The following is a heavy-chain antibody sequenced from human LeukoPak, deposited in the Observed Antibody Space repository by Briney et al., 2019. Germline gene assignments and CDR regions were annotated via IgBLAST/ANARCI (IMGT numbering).Heavy chain of an antibody. Sequence: PGGSLSLSCAASGFTFSSYWMLWVRRAPGRALVCVPRITADGSITTYADSVKSRFNNTRDNAKKTLYLQMNSLRAEDTAVYYCARGAYSGYDFDYWGQGTLVTVSS. CDR3: ARGAYSGYDFDY. D-gene: IGHD5-12*01. J-gene: IGHJ4*02. V-gene: IGHV3-74*01. CDR1: GFTFSSYW. CDR2: ITADGSIT.